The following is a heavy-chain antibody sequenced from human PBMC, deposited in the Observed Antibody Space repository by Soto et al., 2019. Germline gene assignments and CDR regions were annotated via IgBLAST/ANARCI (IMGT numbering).Heavy chain of an antibody. CDR1: GFTFSSYA. CDR2: ISCDETNK. Sequence: PGGSLRLSCAASGFTFSSYAMHWVRQAPGKGLEWVAVISCDETNKYYADSVKRRFTISRDNSKNTLYLQMNSLRALDTAVYYSASPRLTTAGLYYSHYWGRGALLPLSS. CDR3: ASPRLTTAGLYYSHY. D-gene: IGHD6-13*01. J-gene: IGHJ4*02. V-gene: IGHV3-30-3*01.